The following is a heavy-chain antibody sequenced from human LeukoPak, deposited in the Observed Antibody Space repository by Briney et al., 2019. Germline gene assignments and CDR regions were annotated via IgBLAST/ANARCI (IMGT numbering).Heavy chain of an antibody. Sequence: SETLSLTCTVSGGSISNYYWSWIRQPPGKGLEWIGYIYYSGSTDYNPSLKSRVTISVDTSKNQFSLKLSSVTAADTAEYYCARHGLVAASSFDYWGQGTLVTVSS. V-gene: IGHV4-59*08. CDR1: GGSISNYY. J-gene: IGHJ4*02. D-gene: IGHD2-15*01. CDR2: IYYSGST. CDR3: ARHGLVAASSFDY.